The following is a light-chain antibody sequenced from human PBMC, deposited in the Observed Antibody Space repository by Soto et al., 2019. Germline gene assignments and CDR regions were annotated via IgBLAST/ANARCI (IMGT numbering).Light chain of an antibody. V-gene: IGKV1-39*01. CDR1: QSISTY. CDR2: TTS. J-gene: IGKJ1*01. Sequence: DIQMTQSPSSLSASVGDRVTITCRASQSISTYLNWYQQKPGKAPNLLIYTTSNLESGVPSRFSGSGSGTDFTLTINSLQPEDFAVYYCQHYGSSPETFGQGTKVDIK. CDR3: QHYGSSPET.